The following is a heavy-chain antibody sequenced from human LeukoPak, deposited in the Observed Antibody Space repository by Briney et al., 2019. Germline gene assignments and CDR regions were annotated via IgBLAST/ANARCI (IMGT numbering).Heavy chain of an antibody. D-gene: IGHD1-26*01. J-gene: IGHJ4*02. CDR1: GGSFSGYY. CDR3: ARGRRSAFDY. Sequence: SETLSLTCAVYGGSFSGYYWSWIRQPPGKGLEWIGEINHSGSTNYNPSLKSRVTISVDTSKNQFSPKLSSVTAADTAVYYCARGRRSAFDYWGQGTLVTVSS. V-gene: IGHV4-34*01. CDR2: INHSGST.